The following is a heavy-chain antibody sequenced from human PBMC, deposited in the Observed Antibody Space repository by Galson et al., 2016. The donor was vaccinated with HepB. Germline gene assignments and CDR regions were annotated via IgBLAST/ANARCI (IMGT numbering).Heavy chain of an antibody. V-gene: IGHV2-5*02. D-gene: IGHD3-9*01. J-gene: IGHJ2*01. CDR1: GFSLTTSAVG. CDR3: EHLDEYFDTFTGHYLYFGL. Sequence: PALVKPTQTLTLTCTFSGFSLTTSAVGVGWVRQPPGKAPEWLALIYWADDRRYSPSLATRLTITEDTSKNQLVLSMTNVDPVDTATYFCEHLDEYFDTFTGHYLYFGLWGRGIVVTVSS. CDR2: IYWADDR.